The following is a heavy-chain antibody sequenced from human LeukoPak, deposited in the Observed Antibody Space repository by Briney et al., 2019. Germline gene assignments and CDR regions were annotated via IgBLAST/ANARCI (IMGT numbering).Heavy chain of an antibody. CDR2: ISWNSGSI. V-gene: IGHV3-9*01. Sequence: TGGSLRLSCAASGFIFDDYAMHWVRQAPGKGLEWVLGISWNSGSIGYADSVKGRFTISRDNAKNSLYLQMNSLRAEDTALYYCAKDRDYSSSGASVDYWGQGTLVTVSS. CDR3: AKDRDYSSSGASVDY. CDR1: GFIFDDYA. D-gene: IGHD6-6*01. J-gene: IGHJ4*02.